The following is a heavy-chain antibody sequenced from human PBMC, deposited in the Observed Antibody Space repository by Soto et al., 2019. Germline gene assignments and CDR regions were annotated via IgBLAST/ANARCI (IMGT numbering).Heavy chain of an antibody. J-gene: IGHJ4*02. CDR1: GGSISSYY. V-gene: IGHV4-59*01. D-gene: IGHD3-10*01. Sequence: SETLSLTCTVSGGSISSYYWSWIRQPPGKGLEWIGYIYYSGSTNYNPSLKSRVTISVDTSKNQFSLKLSSVTAADTAVYYCARLYYGSGSPFDYWGQGTLVTVSS. CDR2: IYYSGST. CDR3: ARLYYGSGSPFDY.